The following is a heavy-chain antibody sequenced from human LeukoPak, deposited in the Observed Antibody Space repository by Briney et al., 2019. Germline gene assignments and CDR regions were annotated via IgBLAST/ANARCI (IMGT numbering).Heavy chain of an antibody. J-gene: IGHJ4*02. CDR1: GGSISRYY. Sequence: SETLSLTCTVSGGSISRYYWSWIRQPPGKGLEWIGYVYYSASTNYNPSLKSRVTISVDTSKNQFSLKLSSVTAADTAVYYCAKQQLVRCFDYWGQGTLVTVSS. CDR3: AKQQLVRCFDY. CDR2: VYYSAST. D-gene: IGHD6-13*01. V-gene: IGHV4-59*08.